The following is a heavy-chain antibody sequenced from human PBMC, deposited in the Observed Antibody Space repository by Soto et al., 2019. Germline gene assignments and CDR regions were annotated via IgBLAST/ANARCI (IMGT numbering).Heavy chain of an antibody. Sequence: EVQLVESGGGLVQPGRSLRLSCAASGFTFDDYAMHWVRQAPGKGLEWVSGISWNSGSIGYADSVKGRFTISRDNAKNSLYLQMNSLRAEDTALYYCAKDLELRGYYYYGMDVWGQGTTVTVSS. CDR1: GFTFDDYA. CDR3: AKDLELRGYYYYGMDV. CDR2: ISWNSGSI. D-gene: IGHD1-7*01. V-gene: IGHV3-9*01. J-gene: IGHJ6*02.